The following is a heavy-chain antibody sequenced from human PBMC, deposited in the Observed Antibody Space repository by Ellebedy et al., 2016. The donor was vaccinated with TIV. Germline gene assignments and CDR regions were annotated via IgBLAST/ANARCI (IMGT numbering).Heavy chain of an antibody. V-gene: IGHV4-34*01. Sequence: SETLSLXXAVYAGSFSGYYWSWIRQPPGKGLEWIGEINHSGSTNYNPSLKSRVTISVDTSKNQFSLKLSSVTAADTAVYYCARDQGFWSGYYKSHAFDIWGQGTMVTVSS. CDR3: ARDQGFWSGYYKSHAFDI. CDR1: AGSFSGYY. D-gene: IGHD3-3*01. CDR2: INHSGST. J-gene: IGHJ3*02.